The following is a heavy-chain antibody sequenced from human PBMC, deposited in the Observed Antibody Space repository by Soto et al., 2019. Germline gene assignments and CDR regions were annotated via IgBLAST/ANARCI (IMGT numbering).Heavy chain of an antibody. J-gene: IGHJ6*02. V-gene: IGHV1-69*01. D-gene: IGHD3-3*01. CDR3: ADNPYYDFWSGSHAGYYGMDV. CDR2: IIPIFGTA. Sequence: QVQLVQSGAEVKKPGSSVKVSCKASGGTFSSYAISWVRQAPGQGLEWMGGIIPIFGTANYAQKFQGRVTITADESTSTAYMELSGLRSEDTAVYYCADNPYYDFWSGSHAGYYGMDVWGQGTTVTVSS. CDR1: GGTFSSYA.